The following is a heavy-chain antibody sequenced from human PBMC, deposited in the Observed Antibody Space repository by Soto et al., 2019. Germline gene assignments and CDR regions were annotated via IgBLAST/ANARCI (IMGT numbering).Heavy chain of an antibody. CDR1: GGSISSGGYS. CDR3: ASDSSGYQYYFDY. Sequence: SETLSLTCAVSGGSISSGGYSWSWIRQPPGKGLEWIGYIYHSGSTYYNPSLKSRVTISVDRSKNQFSLKLSSVTAADTAVYYCASDSSGYQYYFDYWGQGTLVTVSS. V-gene: IGHV4-30-2*01. D-gene: IGHD3-22*01. CDR2: IYHSGST. J-gene: IGHJ4*02.